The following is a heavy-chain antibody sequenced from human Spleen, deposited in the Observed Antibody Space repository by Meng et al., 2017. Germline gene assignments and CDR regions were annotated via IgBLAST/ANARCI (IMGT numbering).Heavy chain of an antibody. CDR1: GYTFTDYF. J-gene: IGHJ4*02. V-gene: IGHV1-46*01. CDR2: INPNNGGT. CDR3: AREKSPGHFDY. Sequence: QGPLVQSGAEVMDPGASLRVSCRASGYTFTDYFLHWVRQAPGQGLEWLGTINPNNGGTNYAQRFQDRVTLTRDTSTTTVYMELSSLGSEDTALYYCAREKSPGHFDYLGQGILVTVSS.